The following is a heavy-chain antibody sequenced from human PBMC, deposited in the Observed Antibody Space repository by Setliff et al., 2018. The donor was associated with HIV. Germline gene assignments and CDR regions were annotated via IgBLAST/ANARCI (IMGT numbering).Heavy chain of an antibody. CDR3: AANIMGLTPDDY. D-gene: IGHD1-26*01. Sequence: GGSLRLSCAASGFALSTYDMHWVRQAPGKGLVWVSRLSRDGTYTRYADSVKGRFTISRDTAKNTLFLQLNSLRAEDTAVYYCAANIMGLTPDDYWGQGTLVTVSS. J-gene: IGHJ4*01. CDR2: LSRDGTYT. CDR1: GFALSTYD. V-gene: IGHV3-74*01.